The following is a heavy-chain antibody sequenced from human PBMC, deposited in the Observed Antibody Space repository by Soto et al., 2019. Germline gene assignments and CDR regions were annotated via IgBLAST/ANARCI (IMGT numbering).Heavy chain of an antibody. J-gene: IGHJ4*02. CDR2: IIPIFGTA. D-gene: IGHD3-22*01. CDR3: ASWISGYYNPSGGNY. Sequence: QVQLVQSGAEVKKPGSSVKVSCKASGGTFSSYAISWVRQAPGQGLEWMGGIIPIFGTANYAQKFQGRVTITADESTSTAYMYLSSLRSEDTAVYYCASWISGYYNPSGGNYWGQGTLVTVSS. V-gene: IGHV1-69*01. CDR1: GGTFSSYA.